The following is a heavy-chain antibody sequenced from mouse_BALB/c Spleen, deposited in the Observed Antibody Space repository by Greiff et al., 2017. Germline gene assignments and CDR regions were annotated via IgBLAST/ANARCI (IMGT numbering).Heavy chain of an antibody. D-gene: IGHD2-2*01. CDR2: ISSGSSTI. CDR3: ARSGGYDDYFDY. J-gene: IGHJ2*01. CDR1: GFTFSSFG. V-gene: IGHV5-17*02. Sequence: EVMLVESGGGLVQPGGSRKLSCAASGFTFSSFGMHWVRQAPEKGLEWVAYISSGSSTIYYADTVKGRFTISRDNSKNTLFLQITSLRSEDTAMYYCARSGGYDDYFDYWGQGTTLTVSS.